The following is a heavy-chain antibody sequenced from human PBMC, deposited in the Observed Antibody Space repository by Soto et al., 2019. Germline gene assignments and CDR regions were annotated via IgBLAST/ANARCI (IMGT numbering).Heavy chain of an antibody. CDR1: GFTFRAYW. D-gene: IGHD2-15*01. V-gene: IGHV3-7*01. CDR2: IKQDGSEK. J-gene: IGHJ4*02. CDR3: ARDRGCSGGRCSNFDY. Sequence: XVSLRLSCAASGFTFRAYWMSWVRQGPGKGLEWVANIKQDGSEKCYVDSVKGRFTISRDNAKNSLYLQMSSLRAEDTAMYYCARDRGCSGGRCSNFDYWGQGTLVTVSS.